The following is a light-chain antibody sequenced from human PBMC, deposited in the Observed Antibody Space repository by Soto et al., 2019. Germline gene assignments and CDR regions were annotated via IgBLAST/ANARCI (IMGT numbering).Light chain of an antibody. CDR3: KHYNDYSPWT. CDR1: QRISRG. Sequence: DIQLTQSPSTLSASVGDRVTIACRASQRISRGLAWYQQKPGKAPKVLIWDASSLHSGVPSRFSGSGSGTNFTLTISSLQPHDFETFYCKHYNDYSPWTFAKGPRVDIK. CDR2: DAS. J-gene: IGKJ1*01. V-gene: IGKV1-5*01.